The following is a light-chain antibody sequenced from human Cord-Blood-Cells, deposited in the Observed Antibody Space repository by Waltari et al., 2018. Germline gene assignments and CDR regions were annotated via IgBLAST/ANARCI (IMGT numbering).Light chain of an antibody. J-gene: IGLJ3*02. CDR3: AAWDDSLNGWV. Sequence: QSVLTQPPSASGTPGQRVTISCSGSSSNIGSNTVNWYQQLPGTAPKLLNYSNNQRPSGVPDLFSGAKSGTSASLAISGLQSEDEADYYCAAWDDSLNGWVFGGGTKLTVL. V-gene: IGLV1-44*01. CDR2: SNN. CDR1: SSNIGSNT.